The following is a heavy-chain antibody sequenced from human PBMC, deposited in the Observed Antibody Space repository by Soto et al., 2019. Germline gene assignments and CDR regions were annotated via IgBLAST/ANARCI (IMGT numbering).Heavy chain of an antibody. CDR2: ISYDGSNK. V-gene: IGHV3-30-3*01. D-gene: IGHD3-16*01. Sequence: QVQLVESGGGVVQPGRSLRLSCAASGFTFSSYAMHWVRQAPGKGLEWVAVISYDGSNKYYADSVKGRFTISRDNSMNTLYLQMNSLRAEDTAVYYCARGGNHGMDVWGQGTTVTVSS. CDR3: ARGGNHGMDV. J-gene: IGHJ6*02. CDR1: GFTFSSYA.